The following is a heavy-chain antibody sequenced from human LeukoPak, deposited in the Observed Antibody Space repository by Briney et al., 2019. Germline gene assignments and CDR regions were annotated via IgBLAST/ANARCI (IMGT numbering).Heavy chain of an antibody. J-gene: IGHJ4*02. Sequence: GGSLRLSCAASGFTFNSYAMSWDRQAPEKGLEWVATISGSGGGTYYADSVKGRFTISRDDSKNTLYLQMNSLRAEDTAVYFCARGDDYGGPWYYFDHWGQGTLVTVSS. CDR3: ARGDDYGGPWYYFDH. CDR2: ISGSGGGT. CDR1: GFTFNSYA. D-gene: IGHD4-23*01. V-gene: IGHV3-23*01.